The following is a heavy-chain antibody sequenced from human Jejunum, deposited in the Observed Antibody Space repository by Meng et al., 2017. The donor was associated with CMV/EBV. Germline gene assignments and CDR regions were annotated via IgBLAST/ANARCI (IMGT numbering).Heavy chain of an antibody. V-gene: IGHV6-1*01. D-gene: IGHD3-10*02. CDR3: ARDWGDVRGGFDF. CDR2: TYYRSKYYN. J-gene: IGHJ4*02. CDR1: GDSVSSNSAA. Sequence: QVQRQRSGPGLVQPPQTLSLTCAISGDSVSSNSAAWNWIRQSPSRGLEWLGRTYYRSKYYNDYALSVKSRITINPDTSKNQFSLQLNSVTPEDTAIYYCARDWGDVRGGFDFWGQGTLVTVSS.